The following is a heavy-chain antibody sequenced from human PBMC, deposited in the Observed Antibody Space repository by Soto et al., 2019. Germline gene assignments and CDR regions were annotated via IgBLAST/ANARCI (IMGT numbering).Heavy chain of an antibody. Sequence: QVQLVQSGAEVKKPGASVKVSCKASGYTFTSYGISWVRQAPGQGLEWMGWISAYNGNTNYAQKLQGRVTMTTDTSTSTAYMELRSLRSDDTAVYYCARDPYYDYVWGSYQTPRGMDVWGQGTTVTVSS. J-gene: IGHJ6*02. CDR3: ARDPYYDYVWGSYQTPRGMDV. D-gene: IGHD3-16*02. CDR1: GYTFTSYG. CDR2: ISAYNGNT. V-gene: IGHV1-18*01.